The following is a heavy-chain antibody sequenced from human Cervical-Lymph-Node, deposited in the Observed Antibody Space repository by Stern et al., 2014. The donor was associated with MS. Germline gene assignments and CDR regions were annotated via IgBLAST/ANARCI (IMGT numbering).Heavy chain of an antibody. CDR1: GGTFSSSD. CDR2: IIPIFGTA. V-gene: IGHV1-69*01. J-gene: IGHJ4*02. Sequence: VQLVESGAEVRKPGSSVKVSCRASGGTFSSSDISWVRQAPGQGLEWMGGIIPIFGTATYAQKYQGRVTITADESTSTAYMDLSSLRYEDTAVYYCALGGFGHYFEYWGQGTLVTVSS. CDR3: ALGGFGHYFEY. D-gene: IGHD3-10*01.